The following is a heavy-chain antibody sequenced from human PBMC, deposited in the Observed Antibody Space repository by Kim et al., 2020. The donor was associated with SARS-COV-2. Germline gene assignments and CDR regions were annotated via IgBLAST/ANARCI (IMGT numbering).Heavy chain of an antibody. D-gene: IGHD3-10*01. CDR1: GGSISSGGYY. Sequence: SETLSLTCTVSGGSISSGGYYWSWIHQHPGKGLEWIGYIYYSGSTYYNPSLKSRVTISVDTSKNQFSLKLSSVTAADTAVYYCARGVGSTGRRLLWFGELSLDWFDPWGQGTLVTVSS. V-gene: IGHV4-31*03. J-gene: IGHJ5*02. CDR2: IYYSGST. CDR3: ARGVGSTGRRLLWFGELSLDWFDP.